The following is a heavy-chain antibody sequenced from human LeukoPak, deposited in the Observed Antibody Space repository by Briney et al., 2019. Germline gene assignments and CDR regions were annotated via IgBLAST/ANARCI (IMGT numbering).Heavy chain of an antibody. D-gene: IGHD2-2*02. CDR3: AKGYCSSTSCYTLYYFDY. J-gene: IGHJ4*02. V-gene: IGHV3-30*18. CDR2: ISYDGSNK. CDR1: GFTFSSYG. Sequence: GRSLRLSCAASGFTFSSYGMHWVRDAPGKGLEWVAVISYDGSNKYYADSVKGRFTISRDNSKNTLYLQMNSLRAEDTAVYYCAKGYCSSTSCYTLYYFDYWGQGTLVTVSS.